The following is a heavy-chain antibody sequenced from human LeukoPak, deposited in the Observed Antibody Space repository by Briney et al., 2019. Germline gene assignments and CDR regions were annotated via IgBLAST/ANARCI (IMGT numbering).Heavy chain of an antibody. D-gene: IGHD6-19*01. J-gene: IGHJ4*02. CDR1: GLTFSDYH. V-gene: IGHV3-11*04. CDR2: ISDNGRTK. Sequence: GGSLRLSCAASGLTFSDYHMSWIRQAPGKGLEWVSHISDNGRTKYYANSVQGRFTVSRDNAKNSLYLQMNSLRAEDTAVYYCAKTTTTGWKWGQGTLVTVSS. CDR3: AKTTTTGWK.